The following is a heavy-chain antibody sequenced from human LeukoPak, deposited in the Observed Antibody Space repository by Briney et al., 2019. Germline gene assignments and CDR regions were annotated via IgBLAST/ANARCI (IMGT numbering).Heavy chain of an antibody. J-gene: IGHJ4*02. CDR1: GYTFTGYY. D-gene: IGHD3-22*01. Sequence: ASVKVSCKASGYTFTGYYMHWVRQAPGQGLEWMGWINPNSGGSTRYARQFQGRVTMTRDTSTSTIYMELSSLRSEDTAMYYCSRDRTHYYESSGYYSRWEYWGQGTLVTVSS. V-gene: IGHV1-46*01. CDR2: INPNSGGST. CDR3: SRDRTHYYESSGYYSRWEY.